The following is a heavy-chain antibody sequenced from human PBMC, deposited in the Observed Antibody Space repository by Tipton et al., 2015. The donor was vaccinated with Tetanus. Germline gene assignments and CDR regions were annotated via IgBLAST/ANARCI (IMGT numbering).Heavy chain of an antibody. CDR3: ARDGHTYAMDL. Sequence: GSLRLSCAASGFTFTTYWVSWVRQAPGKGPEWVANIKPDGSEKYYVDSVKGRFTISRDNAKNSLHLQMNSLRAEDTAKYYCARDGHTYAMDLWGQGTTVTVSS. CDR1: GFTFTTYW. CDR2: IKPDGSEK. V-gene: IGHV3-7*03. J-gene: IGHJ6*02.